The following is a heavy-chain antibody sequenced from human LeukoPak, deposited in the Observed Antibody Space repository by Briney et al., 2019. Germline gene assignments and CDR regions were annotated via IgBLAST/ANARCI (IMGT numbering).Heavy chain of an antibody. V-gene: IGHV4-59*01. Sequence: PSETLSLTCTVSGGSISSYYWSWIRQPPRKGLEWIGYIYYSGSTNYNPSLKSRVTISVDTSKNQFSLKLSSVTAADTAVYYCARVPYYYGMDVWGQGTTVTVSS. J-gene: IGHJ6*02. CDR1: GGSISSYY. CDR2: IYYSGST. CDR3: ARVPYYYGMDV.